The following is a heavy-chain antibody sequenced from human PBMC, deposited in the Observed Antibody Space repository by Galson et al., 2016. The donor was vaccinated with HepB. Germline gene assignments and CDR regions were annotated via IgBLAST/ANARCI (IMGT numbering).Heavy chain of an antibody. V-gene: IGHV3-23*01. CDR3: AKQRGGAMGNYCFDY. D-gene: IGHD5-18*01. CDR2: IHNDGETT. Sequence: SLRLSCAASGFTFSGYAMSWVRQAPGKGLQWISLIHNDGETTYYADSVKGRFPVSRDNSKNTLYLQMNSLRAEDTAVYYCAKQRGGAMGNYCFDYWGQGTLVTVSS. J-gene: IGHJ4*02. CDR1: GFTFSGYA.